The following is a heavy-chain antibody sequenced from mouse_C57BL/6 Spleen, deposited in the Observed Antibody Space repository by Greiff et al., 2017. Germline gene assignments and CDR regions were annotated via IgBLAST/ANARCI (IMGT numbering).Heavy chain of an antibody. CDR3: ARDSSGPWFAY. CDR2: INPSTGGT. D-gene: IGHD3-2*02. J-gene: IGHJ3*01. Sequence: VQLQQSGPELVKPGASVTISCKASGYSFTGYYMNWVKQSPEKSLEWIGEINPSTGGTTYNQKFKAKATLTVDKSSSTAYMQLKSLTSEDSAVYYCARDSSGPWFAYWGQGTLVTVSA. CDR1: GYSFTGYY. V-gene: IGHV1-42*01.